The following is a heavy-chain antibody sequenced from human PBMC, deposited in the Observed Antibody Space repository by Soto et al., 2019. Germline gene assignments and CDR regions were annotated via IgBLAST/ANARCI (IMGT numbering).Heavy chain of an antibody. CDR2: IYYSGST. CDR3: ARVGDFWSGHYYYYGMDV. D-gene: IGHD3-3*01. CDR1: GGSISSYY. V-gene: IGHV4-59*01. Sequence: PSETLSLTCTVSGGSISSYYWSWIRQPPGKGLEWIGYIYYSGSTNYNPSLKSRVTISVDTSENQFSLKLSSVTAADTAVYYCARVGDFWSGHYYYYGMDVWGQGTTVTVSS. J-gene: IGHJ6*02.